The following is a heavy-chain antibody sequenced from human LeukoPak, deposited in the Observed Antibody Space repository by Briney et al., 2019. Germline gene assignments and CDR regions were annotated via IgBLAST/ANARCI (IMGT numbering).Heavy chain of an antibody. D-gene: IGHD2-2*02. CDR2: IYYSGST. J-gene: IGHJ3*02. V-gene: IGHV4-59*01. CDR1: GGSISSYY. Sequence: PSETLSLTCTVSGGSISSYYWSRIRQPPGKGLEWIGYIYYSGSTNYNPSLKSRVTISVDTSKNQFSLKLSSVTAADTAVYYCARSIPDAFDIWGQGTMVTVSS. CDR3: ARSIPDAFDI.